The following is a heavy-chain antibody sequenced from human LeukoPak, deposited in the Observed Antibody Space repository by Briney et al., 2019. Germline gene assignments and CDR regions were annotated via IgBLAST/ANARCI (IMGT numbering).Heavy chain of an antibody. CDR3: ARDTHSYGMDV. CDR1: GGSISSYY. CDR2: IYYSGST. J-gene: IGHJ6*02. V-gene: IGHV4-59*01. Sequence: SETLSLTCTVPGGSISSYYWSWIRQPPGKGLEWIGYIYYSGSTNYNPSLKSRVTISIDTSKNQFSLRLSSVTAADTAVYYCARDTHSYGMDVWGQGTTVTVSS.